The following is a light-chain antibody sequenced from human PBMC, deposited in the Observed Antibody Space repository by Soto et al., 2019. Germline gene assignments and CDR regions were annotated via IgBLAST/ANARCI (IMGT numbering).Light chain of an antibody. V-gene: IGKV4-1*01. CDR1: QSILHSSNNKIC. J-gene: IGKJ4*01. Sequence: DIVMTQSPDSLALSLGERATINCKSSQSILHSSNNKICLAWYQQKPGQPPKLLIYWASTRESGVPDRFSGSGSGTDFTLTISSLQAEDVAVYYCQQYYSTPLTFGGGTKVEIK. CDR2: WAS. CDR3: QQYYSTPLT.